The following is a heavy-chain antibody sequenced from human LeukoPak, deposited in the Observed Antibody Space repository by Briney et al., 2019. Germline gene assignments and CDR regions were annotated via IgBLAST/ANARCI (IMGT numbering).Heavy chain of an antibody. CDR1: GYTFTSYG. CDR2: ISAYNGNT. CDR3: ARDFTTVNTWGAFDY. V-gene: IGHV1-18*01. Sequence: ASVKVSCKASGYTFTSYGISWVRQAPGQGLEWMGWISAYNGNTNYAQKLQGRVTMTTDTSTSTAYMELRSLRSDDTAVYYCARDFTTVNTWGAFDYWGQGTLVTVSS. J-gene: IGHJ4*02. D-gene: IGHD4-17*01.